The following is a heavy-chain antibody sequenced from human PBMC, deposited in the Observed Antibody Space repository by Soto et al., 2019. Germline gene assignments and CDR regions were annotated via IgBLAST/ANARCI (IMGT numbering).Heavy chain of an antibody. CDR1: GFTFSSYA. J-gene: IGHJ6*02. V-gene: IGHV3-23*01. CDR3: ATTLERAALRYYYGMDV. Sequence: GGSLRLSCAASGFTFSSYAMSWVRQAPGKGLEWVSAISGSGGSTYYADSVKGRFTISRDNSKNTLYLQMNSLRAEDTAVYYCATTLERAALRYYYGMDVWGQGTTVTVSS. D-gene: IGHD1-1*01. CDR2: ISGSGGST.